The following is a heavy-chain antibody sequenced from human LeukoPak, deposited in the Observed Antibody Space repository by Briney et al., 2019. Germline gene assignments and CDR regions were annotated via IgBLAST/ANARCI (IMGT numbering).Heavy chain of an antibody. J-gene: IGHJ4*02. Sequence: SETLSLTCTVSGGSFSSHYWTWIRQSAGKGLEWLGRIYTSGTTHFNPSFEGRLSMSLDTSKAQFSLKLTSVTAADTAVYFCARGGPSAASFFSYWGQGTLVTVSS. CDR2: IYTSGTT. D-gene: IGHD1-26*01. V-gene: IGHV4-4*07. CDR1: GGSFSSHY. CDR3: ARGGPSAASFFSY.